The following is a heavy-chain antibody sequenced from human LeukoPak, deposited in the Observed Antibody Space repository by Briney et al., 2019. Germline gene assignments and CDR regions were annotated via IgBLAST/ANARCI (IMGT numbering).Heavy chain of an antibody. V-gene: IGHV3-30*18. J-gene: IGHJ4*02. CDR2: ISYEGSTS. CDR1: GFTFSNAW. D-gene: IGHD1-26*01. CDR3: AKEGFGNYYSAYFDY. Sequence: GGSLRLSCAVSGFTFSNAWMSWVRQAPGKGLEWVAVISYEGSTSYYADSVKGRFTISRDNSKNTLYLQMNGLRAEDTAVYYCAKEGFGNYYSAYFDYWGQGTLVTVSS.